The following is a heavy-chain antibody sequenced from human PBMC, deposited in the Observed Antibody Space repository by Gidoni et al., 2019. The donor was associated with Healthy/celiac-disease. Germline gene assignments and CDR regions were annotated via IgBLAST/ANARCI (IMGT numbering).Heavy chain of an antibody. J-gene: IGHJ4*02. Sequence: QVQLQQWGAGLLKPSETLSLTCAVYGGSFSGYYWSWIRQPPGKGLEWIGEINHSGSTNYNPSLKSRVTISVDTSKNQFSLKLSSVTAADTAVYYCARGRIVGATLGYWGQGTLVTVSS. V-gene: IGHV4-34*01. CDR1: GGSFSGYY. D-gene: IGHD1-26*01. CDR2: INHSGST. CDR3: ARGRIVGATLGY.